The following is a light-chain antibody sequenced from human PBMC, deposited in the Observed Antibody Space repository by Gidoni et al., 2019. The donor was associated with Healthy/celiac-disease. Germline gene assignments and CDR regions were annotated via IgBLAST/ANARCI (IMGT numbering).Light chain of an antibody. CDR1: QDISNY. J-gene: IGKJ4*01. CDR3: QQYDNLLT. V-gene: IGKV1-33*01. CDR2: DAS. Sequence: IQMTQSPSSLSASVGDRVTITCQASQDISNYVNWYQQKPGKAPKLLIYDASNLETGVPSRFSGSGSGTDFTFTISSLQPEDIATYYCQQYDNLLTFGGGTKVEIK.